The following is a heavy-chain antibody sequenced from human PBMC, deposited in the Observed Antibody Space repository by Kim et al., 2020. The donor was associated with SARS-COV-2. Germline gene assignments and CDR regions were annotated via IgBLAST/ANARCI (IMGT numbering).Heavy chain of an antibody. V-gene: IGHV4-34*01. CDR1: GGSFSGYY. CDR2: INHSGST. D-gene: IGHD3-22*01. CDR3: ARLGRVVVTKRGQPPSGIDY. J-gene: IGHJ4*02. Sequence: SETLSLTCAVYGGSFSGYYWSWIRQPPGKGLEWIGEINHSGSTNYNPSLKSRVTISVDTSKNQFSLKLSSVTAADTAVYYCARLGRVVVTKRGQPPSGIDYWGQGTLVTVSS.